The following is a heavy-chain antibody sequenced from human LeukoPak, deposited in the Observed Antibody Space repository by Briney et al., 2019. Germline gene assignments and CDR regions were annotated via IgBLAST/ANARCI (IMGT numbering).Heavy chain of an antibody. Sequence: SETLSLTCAVYGGSFSGYYWSWIRQPPGKGLEWMGEINHSGRTKYNPSLKSRVTISVYASKNQFSLMLSSVTAADTAGYYCAGEGYNYAFDIWGQGTMVTVSS. V-gene: IGHV4-34*01. D-gene: IGHD5-24*01. CDR3: AGEGYNYAFDI. CDR1: GGSFSGYY. CDR2: INHSGRT. J-gene: IGHJ3*02.